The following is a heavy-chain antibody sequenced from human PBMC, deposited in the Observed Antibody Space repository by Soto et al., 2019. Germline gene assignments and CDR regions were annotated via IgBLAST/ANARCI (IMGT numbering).Heavy chain of an antibody. V-gene: IGHV3-23*01. CDR3: AKEIVGGSSGWYSGGVDY. D-gene: IGHD6-19*01. CDR2: ISGSGGRT. CDR1: GFTFSSYA. Sequence: QPGGSLRLSCAASGFTFSSYAMSWVRQAPGKGLEWVSAISGSGGRTYYADSVKGRFTISRDNSKNTLYLEMNSLRAEDTAVYYCAKEIVGGSSGWYSGGVDYWGQGTLVTVSS. J-gene: IGHJ4*02.